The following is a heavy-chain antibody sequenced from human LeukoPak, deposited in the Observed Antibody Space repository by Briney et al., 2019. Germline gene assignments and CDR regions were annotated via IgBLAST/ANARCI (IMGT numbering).Heavy chain of an antibody. CDR2: INSDGSST. CDR3: AREPPYCSGGSCFLRSFDY. V-gene: IGHV3-74*01. Sequence: GGSLRLSCAASGFTFSSYWMHWVRQAPGKGLVWVSRINSDGSSTSYADSVKSRFTISRDNAKNTLYLQMNSLRAEDTAVYYCAREPPYCSGGSCFLRSFDYWGQGTLVTVSS. CDR1: GFTFSSYW. D-gene: IGHD2-15*01. J-gene: IGHJ4*02.